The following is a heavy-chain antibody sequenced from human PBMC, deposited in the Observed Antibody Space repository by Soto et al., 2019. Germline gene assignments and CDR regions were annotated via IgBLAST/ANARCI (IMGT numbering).Heavy chain of an antibody. CDR2: TIPIVGTA. CDR1: GGTFSSYA. J-gene: IGHJ6*02. Sequence: QVQLVQSGAEVKKPGSSVKVSCKASGGTFSSYAISWVRHAPGQGLEWMGGTIPIVGTANYAQKFQGRVTITAHESTSTAYMELRSLRSEDTAADYCARPKIKVYCTSGVCPYYYYGMDVWGQGTTVTVSS. D-gene: IGHD2-8*01. CDR3: ARPKIKVYCTSGVCPYYYYGMDV. V-gene: IGHV1-69*01.